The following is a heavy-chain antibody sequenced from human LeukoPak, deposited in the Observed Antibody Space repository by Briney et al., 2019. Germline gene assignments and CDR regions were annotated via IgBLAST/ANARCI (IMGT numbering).Heavy chain of an antibody. V-gene: IGHV3-23*01. CDR3: AKEARPDMTTFGAVVGLFAY. D-gene: IGHD3-16*02. Sequence: GGSLRLSCAASGFTFSSYAMSWVRQAPGTGLEWVSDIGGSGGRTYYADSVKGRFTISRDNSKNTLYLQMNGLRVEDTPVYYCAKEARPDMTTFGAVVGLFAYWGQGTLVTVS. CDR1: GFTFSSYA. CDR2: IGGSGGRT. J-gene: IGHJ4*02.